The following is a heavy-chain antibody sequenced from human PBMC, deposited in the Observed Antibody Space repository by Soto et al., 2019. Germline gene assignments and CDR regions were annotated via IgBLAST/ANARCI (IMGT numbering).Heavy chain of an antibody. CDR2: ISASGGST. J-gene: IGHJ4*02. CDR1: GFILSDCA. V-gene: IGHV3-23*01. Sequence: GGSLRLSCATSGFILSDCAMNWVRQAPGKGLEWVSCISASGGSTYYADSVQGRFTISRDISKNTLDLQMSNLRAEDTAIYYCARLLGSATWGQGTQVTVSS. CDR3: ARLLGSAT.